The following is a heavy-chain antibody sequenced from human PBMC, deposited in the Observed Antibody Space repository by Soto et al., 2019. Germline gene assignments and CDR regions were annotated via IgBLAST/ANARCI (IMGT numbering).Heavy chain of an antibody. Sequence: QVQLVQSGAEMKKPGASVKVSCKASGYTFTSHDINWMRQTTGQGLEWMGWMNPNSGHTNYAQKFQSRVTMTRDTSISTAYMELTNLRSEDTAIYYCASDMSTNWGQGTLVTVSS. V-gene: IGHV1-8*01. J-gene: IGHJ4*02. D-gene: IGHD2-2*01. CDR2: MNPNSGHT. CDR3: ASDMSTN. CDR1: GYTFTSHD.